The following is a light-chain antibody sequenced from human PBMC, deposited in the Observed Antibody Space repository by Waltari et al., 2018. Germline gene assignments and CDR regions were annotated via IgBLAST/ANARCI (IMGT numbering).Light chain of an antibody. J-gene: IGKJ4*01. V-gene: IGKV3-11*01. CDR1: HSVSNY. CDR2: DAS. Sequence: EIVLTQSPATLSLSPGERATLSCRASHSVSNYLAWHQHKPGQAPRLLIYDASNRATGIPARFTGSGSWTDFTLTISSLEPEDFAIYYCQHRSNWPLTFGGGTKVEVK. CDR3: QHRSNWPLT.